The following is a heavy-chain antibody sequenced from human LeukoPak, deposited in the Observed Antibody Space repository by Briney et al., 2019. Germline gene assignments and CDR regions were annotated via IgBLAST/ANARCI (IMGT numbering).Heavy chain of an antibody. D-gene: IGHD3-9*01. CDR2: IYNSGST. V-gene: IGHV4-61*08. CDR1: GGSISSGGYY. J-gene: IGHJ4*02. Sequence: PSQTLSLTCTVSGGSISSGGYYWSWIRQAPGKGLEWIGYIYNSGSTNYNPSHKSRVTISVDTSKNQFSLKLSSVTAADTAVYYCARYYDILTGPIDYWGQGTLATVSS. CDR3: ARYYDILTGPIDY.